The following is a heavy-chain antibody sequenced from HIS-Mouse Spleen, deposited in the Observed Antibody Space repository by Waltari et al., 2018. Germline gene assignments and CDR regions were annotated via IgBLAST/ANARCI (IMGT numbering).Heavy chain of an antibody. J-gene: IGHJ4*02. CDR3: ASSDRGPYYFDY. V-gene: IGHV4-31*03. CDR1: GGSISSGGYY. D-gene: IGHD3-10*01. CDR2: IYYSGST. Sequence: QVQLQESGPGLVKPSQTLSLTCTVSGGSISSGGYYWSWTRQHPGKGLEWIGYIYYSGSTYYNPSLKSRVTISVDTSKNQFSLKLSSVTAADTAVYYCASSDRGPYYFDYWGQGTLVTVSS.